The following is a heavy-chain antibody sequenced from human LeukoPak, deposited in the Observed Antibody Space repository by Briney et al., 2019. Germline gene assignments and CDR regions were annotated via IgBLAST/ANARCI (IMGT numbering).Heavy chain of an antibody. J-gene: IGHJ3*02. V-gene: IGHV3-21*01. Sequence: EGSLRLSCAASGYTFSSYSMNWVRQAPGKGLEWVSSISSSSSYIYYADSVKGRFTISRDNAKNSLYLQMNSLRAEDTAVYYCARDRSGRAFDIWGQGTMVTVSS. CDR3: ARDRSGRAFDI. CDR1: GYTFSSYS. D-gene: IGHD3-10*01. CDR2: ISSSSSYI.